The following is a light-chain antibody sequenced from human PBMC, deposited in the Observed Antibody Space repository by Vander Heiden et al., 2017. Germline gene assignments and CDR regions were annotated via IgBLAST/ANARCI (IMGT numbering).Light chain of an antibody. CDR3: GSDTSSSTVV. V-gene: IGLV2-14*01. CDR2: DVS. Sequence: QSALTQPASVSGSPGQSITISCTGTSSDVGGYNYVSWYQQHPGKAPNLMFYDVSNRPAGVSNRFSGSKSGNTASLTISGLQEEDEADYYCGSDTSSSTVVFGGGTKLTVL. J-gene: IGLJ2*01. CDR1: SSDVGGYNY.